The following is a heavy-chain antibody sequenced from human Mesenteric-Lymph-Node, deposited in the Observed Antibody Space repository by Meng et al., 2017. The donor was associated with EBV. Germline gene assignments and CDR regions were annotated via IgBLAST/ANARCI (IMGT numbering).Heavy chain of an antibody. Sequence: QVQPVQSGPEVKKPGFSVKVSCKASGDTLTGYAISWVRQAPGQGLEYMGGIVPVFGTVNYAQKFQDRVTVTADETTRTAYLELSNLRSADTALIFCAYSNGWPPQFDYWGQGTLVTVSS. CDR3: AYSNGWPPQFDY. J-gene: IGHJ4*02. CDR1: GDTLTGYA. CDR2: IVPVFGTV. D-gene: IGHD6-19*01. V-gene: IGHV1-69*01.